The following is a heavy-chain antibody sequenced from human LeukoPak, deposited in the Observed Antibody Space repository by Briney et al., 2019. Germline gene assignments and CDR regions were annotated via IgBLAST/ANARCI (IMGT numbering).Heavy chain of an antibody. Sequence: GGSLRLSCEASGFTFSSYWMSWIRQAPGKGLEWVSYISSSGSTIYYADSVKGRFTISRDNAKNSLYLQMNSLRAEDTAVYYCARDQGPDPSDYWGQGTLVTVSS. CDR1: GFTFSSYW. CDR2: ISSSGSTI. CDR3: ARDQGPDPSDY. V-gene: IGHV3-11*01. J-gene: IGHJ4*02.